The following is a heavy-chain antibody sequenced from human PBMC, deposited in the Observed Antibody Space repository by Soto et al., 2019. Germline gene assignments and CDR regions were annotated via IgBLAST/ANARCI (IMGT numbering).Heavy chain of an antibody. J-gene: IGHJ4*02. CDR3: AKRTSLVPYGEFGY. D-gene: IGHD4-17*01. CDR1: GFTFSSYA. CDR2: INGSGGST. Sequence: EVQLLESGGGLVQPGGSLRLSCAASGFTFSSYAMSWVRQAPGKGLEWVSAINGSGGSTYYADSVKGRCTISTDNSKNTLQLQMSSLRSEVTAVYYCAKRTSLVPYGEFGYLGQGTLVTVSS. V-gene: IGHV3-23*01.